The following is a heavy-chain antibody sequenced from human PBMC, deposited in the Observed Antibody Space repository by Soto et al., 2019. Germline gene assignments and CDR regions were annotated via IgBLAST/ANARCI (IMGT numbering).Heavy chain of an antibody. CDR3: ARGAYYYDSSGYPPSNDAFDI. CDR2: INHSGST. V-gene: IGHV4-34*01. CDR1: GGSFSGYY. Sequence: QVQLQQWGAGLLKPSETLSLTCAVYGGSFSGYYWSWIRQPPGKGLEWIGEINHSGSTNYNPSLKSRVHISVDTSKNQFSLKLSSVTAADTAVYYCARGAYYYDSSGYPPSNDAFDIWGQGTMVTVSS. J-gene: IGHJ3*02. D-gene: IGHD3-22*01.